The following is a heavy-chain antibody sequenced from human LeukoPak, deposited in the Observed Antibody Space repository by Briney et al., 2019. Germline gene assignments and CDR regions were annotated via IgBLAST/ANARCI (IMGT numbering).Heavy chain of an antibody. D-gene: IGHD2-15*01. CDR3: ARGGLGYCSGGSCPPNWFDP. CDR1: GYTFTSYG. J-gene: IGHJ5*02. Sequence: ASVKVYCKASGYTFTSYGITWVRQAPGQGLEWMGWSSPYNGNTNYALKLQGRVTMTTDTSTSTAYMELRSLRSDDTAVYYCARGGLGYCSGGSCPPNWFDPWGQGTLVTVSS. CDR2: SSPYNGNT. V-gene: IGHV1-18*01.